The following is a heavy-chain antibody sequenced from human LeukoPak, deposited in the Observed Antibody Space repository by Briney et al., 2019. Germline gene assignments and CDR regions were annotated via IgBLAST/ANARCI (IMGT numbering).Heavy chain of an antibody. J-gene: IGHJ5*02. Sequence: PSETLSLTCTVSGGSLSSYYWSWIRQPPEKGLEWIGNIYYSGNTHYNPSLKRRVTISLDTSKNQFSLKLTSVTAADTAMYYCARHTTSWPYSWFDPWGQGTLVTVSS. CDR3: ARHTTSWPYSWFDP. D-gene: IGHD2-2*01. V-gene: IGHV4-59*01. CDR2: IYYSGNT. CDR1: GGSLSSYY.